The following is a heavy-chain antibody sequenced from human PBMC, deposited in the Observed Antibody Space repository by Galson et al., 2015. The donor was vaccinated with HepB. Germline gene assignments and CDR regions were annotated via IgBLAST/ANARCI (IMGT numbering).Heavy chain of an antibody. Sequence: SVKVSCKASGGTFSSYAISWVRQAPGQGLEWMGGIIPIFGTANYAQKFQGRVTITADESTSTAYMELSSLRSEDTAVYYCARRPDGYNSKGYYYGMDVWGQGTTVTVSS. J-gene: IGHJ6*02. V-gene: IGHV1-69*13. D-gene: IGHD5-24*01. CDR3: ARRPDGYNSKGYYYGMDV. CDR1: GGTFSSYA. CDR2: IIPIFGTA.